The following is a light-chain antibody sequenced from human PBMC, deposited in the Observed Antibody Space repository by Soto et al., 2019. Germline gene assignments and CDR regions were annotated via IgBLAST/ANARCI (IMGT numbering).Light chain of an antibody. CDR1: SSDVGGYNY. CDR3: SSYKSSSTS. J-gene: IGLJ1*01. Sequence: QSALTQPASVSGSPGHSITISCTGTSSDVGGYNYVSWYQQHPGKAPKLMIYEVSNRPSGVSNRFSGSKSGNTASLTISGLQAEDEADYCCSSYKSSSTSFGTGTKVTV. V-gene: IGLV2-14*01. CDR2: EVS.